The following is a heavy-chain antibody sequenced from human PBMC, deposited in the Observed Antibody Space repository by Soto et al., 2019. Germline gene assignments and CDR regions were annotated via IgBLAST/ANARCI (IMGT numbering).Heavy chain of an antibody. J-gene: IGHJ4*02. V-gene: IGHV3-30-3*01. CDR2: ISYDGSNK. CDR1: GFTFSSYA. Sequence: QVQLVESGGGVVQPGRSLRLSCAASGFTFSSYAMHCVRQAPGKGLEWVAVISYDGSNKYYADSVKGRFTISRDNSKNTLYLQMNSLRAEDTAVYYCARDRLPSTMDDYWGQGTLVTVSS. CDR3: ARDRLPSTMDDY. D-gene: IGHD6-25*01.